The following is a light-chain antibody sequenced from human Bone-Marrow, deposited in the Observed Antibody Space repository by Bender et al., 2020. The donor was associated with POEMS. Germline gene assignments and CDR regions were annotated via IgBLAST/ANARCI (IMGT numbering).Light chain of an antibody. J-gene: IGLJ3*02. CDR1: NSDVGSLNF. Sequence: QSALTQPASVSGSPGQSITISCTGTNSDVGSLNFVSWYQQHPGKAPKLMIYEVSNRPSGVSNRFSGSKSGNTASLTISGLQAEDEADYYCSSYTTSSTLVFGGGTKLTVL. CDR3: SSYTTSSTLV. V-gene: IGLV2-14*02. CDR2: EVS.